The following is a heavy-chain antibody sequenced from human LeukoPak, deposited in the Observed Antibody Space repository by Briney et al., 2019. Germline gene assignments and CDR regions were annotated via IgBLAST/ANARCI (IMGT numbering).Heavy chain of an antibody. J-gene: IGHJ6*02. Sequence: ASVKVSCKASGYTFTGFYVHWVRQAPGQGLEWMGWVNPNSGGTNYAQKFQGWVTMTRDTSISTAYMELSRLRSDDTAVYYCARDRKHYDILTGYYLDYYYYGMDVWGQGTTVTVSS. D-gene: IGHD3-9*01. V-gene: IGHV1-2*04. CDR2: VNPNSGGT. CDR1: GYTFTGFY. CDR3: ARDRKHYDILTGYYLDYYYYGMDV.